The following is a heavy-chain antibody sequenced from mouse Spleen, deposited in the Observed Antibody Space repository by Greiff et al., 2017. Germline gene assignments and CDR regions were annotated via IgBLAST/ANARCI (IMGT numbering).Heavy chain of an antibody. CDR2: ISSGGGNT. CDR1: GFTFSSYA. D-gene: IGHD2-10*02. V-gene: IGHV5-9*01. J-gene: IGHJ2*01. Sequence: EVMLVESGGGLVKLGGSLKLSCAASGFTFSSYAMSWVRQTPEKRLEWVATISSGGGNTYYPDSVKGRFTISRDNAKNTLYLQMSSLKSEDTAMYYCARHSMVTTDYFDYWGQGTTLTVSS. CDR3: ARHSMVTTDYFDY.